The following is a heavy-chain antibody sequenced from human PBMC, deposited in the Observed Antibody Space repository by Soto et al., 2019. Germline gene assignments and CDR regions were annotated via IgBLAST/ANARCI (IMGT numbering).Heavy chain of an antibody. CDR3: AKFPHAGFWSGSTEPPYS. D-gene: IGHD3-3*01. J-gene: IGHJ4*02. V-gene: IGHV3-23*01. CDR1: GSTLGTFV. CDR2: LSGSGRSE. Sequence: GGSLRLSCVVSGSTLGTFVVSWVRQAPGKGLEWVSSLSGSGRSEYYAGSVQGRFTISRDNSKHTVYLQMLSLRVEDTAVYYCAKFPHAGFWSGSTEPPYSWGQGTRVTVSS.